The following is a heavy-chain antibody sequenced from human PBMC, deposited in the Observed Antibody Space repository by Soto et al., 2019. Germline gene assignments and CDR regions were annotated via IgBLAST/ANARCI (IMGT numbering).Heavy chain of an antibody. CDR1: GFTFSSYG. Sequence: GGSLRLSCAASGFTFSSYGMHWVRQAPGKGLEWVAVIWYDGSNKYYADSVKGRFTISRDNSKNTLYLQMNSLRAEDTAVYYCARDEVGVKDCSSTSCYFAYYYYYGMDVWGQGTTVTVSS. V-gene: IGHV3-33*01. CDR3: ARDEVGVKDCSSTSCYFAYYYYYGMDV. D-gene: IGHD2-2*01. CDR2: IWYDGSNK. J-gene: IGHJ6*02.